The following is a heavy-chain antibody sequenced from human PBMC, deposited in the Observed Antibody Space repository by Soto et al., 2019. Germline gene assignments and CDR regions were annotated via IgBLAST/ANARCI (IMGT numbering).Heavy chain of an antibody. D-gene: IGHD2-15*01. CDR2: VSRGGST. CDR3: AKRRGAGGHFDY. CDR1: GFTFTSYA. V-gene: IGHV3-23*01. J-gene: IGHJ4*02. Sequence: GSLRLSCAASGFTFTSYAMGWVRQAPGKGLECVSVVSRGGSTHYADSVTGRFIVSRDNSKNTVSLQMNSLRADDTAVYYCAKRRGAGGHFDYWGQGALVTVSS.